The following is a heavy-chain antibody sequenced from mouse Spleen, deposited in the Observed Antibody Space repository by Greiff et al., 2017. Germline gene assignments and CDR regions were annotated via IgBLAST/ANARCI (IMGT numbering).Heavy chain of an antibody. D-gene: IGHD2-1*01. Sequence: QVQLQQSGAELVKPGASVKISCKASGYAFSSYWMNWVKQRPGKGLEWIGQIYPGDGDTNYNGKFKGKATLTADKSSSTAYMQLSSLTSEDSAVYFCARGDYGKGRAMDYWGQGTSVTVSS. CDR3: ARGDYGKGRAMDY. CDR1: GYAFSSYW. V-gene: IGHV1-80*01. J-gene: IGHJ4*01. CDR2: IYPGDGDT.